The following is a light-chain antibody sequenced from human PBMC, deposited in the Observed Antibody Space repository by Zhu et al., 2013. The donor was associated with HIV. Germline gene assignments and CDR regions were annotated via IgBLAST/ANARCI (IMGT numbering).Light chain of an antibody. CDR1: SSDVGIYNF. Sequence: QSALTQPASVSGSPGQSITISCAGTSSDVGIYNFVSWYQHHPGKAPILIIYEATKRPSGVSNRFSGSKSGNTASLTISGLQAEDEADYYCSSYSSSRTWVFGGGTKVTVL. J-gene: IGLJ3*02. CDR2: EAT. CDR3: SSYSSSRTWV. V-gene: IGLV2-14*02.